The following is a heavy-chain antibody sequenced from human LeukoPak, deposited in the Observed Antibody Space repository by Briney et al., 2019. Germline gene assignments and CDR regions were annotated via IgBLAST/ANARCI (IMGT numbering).Heavy chain of an antibody. J-gene: IGHJ6*03. D-gene: IGHD3-16*02. Sequence: PSETLSLTCAVYGGSFSGYYWSWIRQPPGKGLEWIGEINHSGSANYNPSLKSRVTISVDTSKNQFSLKLSSVTAADAAVYYCARKTRIMITLGGVINYYYYMDVWGKGTTVTVSS. CDR1: GGSFSGYY. V-gene: IGHV4-34*01. CDR2: INHSGSA. CDR3: ARKTRIMITLGGVINYYYYMDV.